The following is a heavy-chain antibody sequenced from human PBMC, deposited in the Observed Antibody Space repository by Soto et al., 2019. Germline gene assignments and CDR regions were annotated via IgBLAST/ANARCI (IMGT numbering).Heavy chain of an antibody. J-gene: IGHJ4*02. CDR3: ARLEGLATISYYFDF. V-gene: IGHV4-39*01. CDR2: IYFRGNT. CDR1: GDSINSDKYY. Sequence: SETLSLTYSVSGDSINSDKYYWGWIRQPPGKGLEWIGSIYFRGNTYYNPSLQTRVTISLDKSKSQFSLKLNSVTAADSAVYFCARLEGLATISYYFDFWGQGALVTVSS. D-gene: IGHD3-9*01.